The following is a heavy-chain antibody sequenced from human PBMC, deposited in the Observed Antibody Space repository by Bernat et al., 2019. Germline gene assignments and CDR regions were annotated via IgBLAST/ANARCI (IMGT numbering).Heavy chain of an antibody. D-gene: IGHD6-13*01. V-gene: IGHV3-7*04. J-gene: IGHJ5*02. CDR3: ARDQGSSWYSLYNWFDP. CDR2: IKQDGSEK. Sequence: EVQLVESGGGLVQPGGSLRLSCAASGFTFSSYWMSWVRQAPGKGLEWVANIKQDGSEKDYVDSVKGRFTISRDNAKNSLYLQMNSLRAEDTAVYYCARDQGSSWYSLYNWFDPWGQGTLVTVSS. CDR1: GFTFSSYW.